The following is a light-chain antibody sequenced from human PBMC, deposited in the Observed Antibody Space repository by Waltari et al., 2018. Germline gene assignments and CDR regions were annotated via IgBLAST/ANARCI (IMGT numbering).Light chain of an antibody. Sequence: QSALTQPASVSGSPGQSITISCTGTSSDVGGYDYVSWYQQHPGKAPKLMIYDVNNRPSGVSSRFSGSKSANTAALTISGLQAEHEADYYCNSYTTSSTRVFGGGTKLTVL. J-gene: IGLJ3*02. CDR2: DVN. CDR1: SSDVGGYDY. CDR3: NSYTTSSTRV. V-gene: IGLV2-14*03.